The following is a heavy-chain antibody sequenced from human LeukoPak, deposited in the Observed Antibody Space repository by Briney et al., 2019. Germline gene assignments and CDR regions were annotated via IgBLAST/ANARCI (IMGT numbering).Heavy chain of an antibody. Sequence: PGGSLRLSCAASGFTFSSHAMSWVRQAPGKGLEWVSAISGSGGSTYYADSVKGRFTISRDNSKNTLYLQMNSLRAEDTAVYYCAKDPAIVLLWFGESEDYWGQGTLVTVSS. V-gene: IGHV3-23*01. D-gene: IGHD3-10*01. CDR3: AKDPAIVLLWFGESEDY. CDR1: GFTFSSHA. J-gene: IGHJ4*02. CDR2: ISGSGGST.